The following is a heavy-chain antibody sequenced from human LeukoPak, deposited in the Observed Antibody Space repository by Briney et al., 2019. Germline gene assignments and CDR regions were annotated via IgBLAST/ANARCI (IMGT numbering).Heavy chain of an antibody. J-gene: IGHJ4*02. V-gene: IGHV3-30*18. Sequence: GGSLRLSCAASGFTFSSYGMHWVRQAPGKGLEWVAFITYDGTNTYYADSVKGRFTISRDNSKNTLYLKMNSLRPEDTAVYYCAKDREFRDIVVVVAAMTHWGQGTLVTVSS. CDR3: AKDREFRDIVVVVAAMTH. D-gene: IGHD2-15*01. CDR2: ITYDGTNT. CDR1: GFTFSSYG.